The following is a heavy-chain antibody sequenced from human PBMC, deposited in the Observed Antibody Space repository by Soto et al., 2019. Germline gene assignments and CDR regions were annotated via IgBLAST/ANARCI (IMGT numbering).Heavy chain of an antibody. J-gene: IGHJ4*02. CDR1: GFIFSNAW. CDR2: IKSITDGGTT. Sequence: VQLVESGGDLVKPGGSLRLSCAASGFIFSNAWMSWVRQAPGKGLEWVGRIKSITDGGTTDYTSPVRGRFTISRDDSKNTLYLQMNSLKTEDTAVYYCTTGSTSTKNYWGQGTLVTVSS. D-gene: IGHD6-6*01. V-gene: IGHV3-15*01. CDR3: TTGSTSTKNY.